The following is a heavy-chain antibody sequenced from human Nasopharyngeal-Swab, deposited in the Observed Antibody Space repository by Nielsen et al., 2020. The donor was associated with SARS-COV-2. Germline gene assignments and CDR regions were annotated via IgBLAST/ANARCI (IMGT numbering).Heavy chain of an antibody. J-gene: IGHJ4*02. CDR1: GFTFSSYA. V-gene: IGHV3-23*01. Sequence: GESLKISCAASGFTFSSYAMSWVRQAPGKGLEWVSAISGSGGSTYYADSVKGRFTISRDNSENTLYLQMNSLRAEDTAVYYCARALISGGAYYFDYWGQGTLVTVSS. CDR2: ISGSGGST. D-gene: IGHD3-10*01. CDR3: ARALISGGAYYFDY.